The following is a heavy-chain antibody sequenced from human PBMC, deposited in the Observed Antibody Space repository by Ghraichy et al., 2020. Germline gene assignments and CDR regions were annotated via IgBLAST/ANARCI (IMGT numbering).Heavy chain of an antibody. V-gene: IGHV1-69*13. CDR1: GGTFSSYA. D-gene: IGHD2-21*02. J-gene: IGHJ3*02. CDR2: IIPIFGTA. Sequence: SVKVSCKASGGTFSSYAISWVRQAPGQGLEWMGGIIPIFGTANYAQKFQGRVTITADESTSTAYMELSSLRSEDTAVYYCARADVVVVTSAFDIWGQGTMVTVSS. CDR3: ARADVVVVTSAFDI.